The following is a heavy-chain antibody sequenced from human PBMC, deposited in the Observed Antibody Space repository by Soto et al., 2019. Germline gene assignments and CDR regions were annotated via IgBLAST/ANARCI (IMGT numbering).Heavy chain of an antibody. D-gene: IGHD3-9*01. J-gene: IGHJ6*02. V-gene: IGHV4-4*02. CDR3: ARGVLRYFDWVRDYYYGMDV. CDR1: GGSISSSNW. Sequence: PSETLSLTCAVSGGSISSSNWWSWVRQPPGKGLEWIGEIYHSGSTNYNPSLKSRVTISVDKSKNPFSLKLSSVTAADTAVYYCARGVLRYFDWVRDYYYGMDVWGQGTTVTVSS. CDR2: IYHSGST.